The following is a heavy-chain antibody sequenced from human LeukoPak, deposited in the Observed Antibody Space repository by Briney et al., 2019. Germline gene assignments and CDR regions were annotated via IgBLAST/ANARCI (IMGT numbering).Heavy chain of an antibody. Sequence: SETLSLTCTVSGGSISSYYWSWIRQPPGKGLEWIGYIYYSGSTNYNPSLKSRVTISVDTSKNQFSLKLSSVTAADTAVYYCAREVYANDAFDIWGQGTMVTVSS. CDR1: GGSISSYY. D-gene: IGHD2/OR15-2a*01. J-gene: IGHJ3*02. V-gene: IGHV4-59*01. CDR3: AREVYANDAFDI. CDR2: IYYSGST.